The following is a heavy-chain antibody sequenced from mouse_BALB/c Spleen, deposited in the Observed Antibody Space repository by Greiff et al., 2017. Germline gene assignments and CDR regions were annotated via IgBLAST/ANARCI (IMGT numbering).Heavy chain of an antibody. V-gene: IGHV5-17*02. CDR3: AGPYGNYEAWFAY. D-gene: IGHD2-1*01. J-gene: IGHJ3*01. CDR1: GFTFSSFG. Sequence: EVQLVESGGGLVQPGGSRKLSCAASGFTFSSFGMHWVRQAPEKGLEWVAYISSGSSTIYYADTVKGRFTISRDNPKNTLFLQMTSLRSEDTAMYYCAGPYGNYEAWFAYWGQGTLVTVSA. CDR2: ISSGSSTI.